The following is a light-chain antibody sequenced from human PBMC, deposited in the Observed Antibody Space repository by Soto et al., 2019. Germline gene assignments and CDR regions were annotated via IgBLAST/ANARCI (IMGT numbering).Light chain of an antibody. Sequence: DIPLTQSPSFLSASVGDRVTITCRPSQAVPNNMAWYPQKPGKPPKLLIYEESTLHSGVPSRFSGRKSGTQFTRTIDSLQPEDFATYYCQQVKTYPRTFGGGTKVEIK. CDR2: EES. V-gene: IGKV1-9*01. CDR1: QAVPNN. CDR3: QQVKTYPRT. J-gene: IGKJ4*01.